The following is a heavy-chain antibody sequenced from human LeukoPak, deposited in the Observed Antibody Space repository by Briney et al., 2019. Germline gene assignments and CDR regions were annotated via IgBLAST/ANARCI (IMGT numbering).Heavy chain of an antibody. CDR3: TKATQWLAFHY. CDR1: GGPISTFH. J-gene: IGHJ4*02. V-gene: IGHV4-59*12. D-gene: IGHD6-19*01. Sequence: PSDTLSLTCTVSGGPISTFHWSWIRQPPGKGLEWIGYNYHSDTTNHNHSLERRVHIQVHTSKNHLPQQPTSLTDAGTVVCYCTKATQWLAFHYWGGGTLVTVSS. CDR2: NYHSDTT.